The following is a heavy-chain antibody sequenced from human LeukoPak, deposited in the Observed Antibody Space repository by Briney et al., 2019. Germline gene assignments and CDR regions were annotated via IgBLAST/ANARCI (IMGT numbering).Heavy chain of an antibody. CDR1: GDSISSGYYY. Sequence: SETLSLTCTVSGDSISSGYYYWSWIRQPAGKGLEWIGRIYSSGSTNYNPSLKSRVTLSLDTSKNQFSLKLTSVTVADTAVYYCARDRRYCDIGVCSMGGGYWGQGTLITVSS. J-gene: IGHJ4*02. CDR3: ARDRRYCDIGVCSMGGGY. V-gene: IGHV4-61*02. CDR2: IYSSGST. D-gene: IGHD2-8*01.